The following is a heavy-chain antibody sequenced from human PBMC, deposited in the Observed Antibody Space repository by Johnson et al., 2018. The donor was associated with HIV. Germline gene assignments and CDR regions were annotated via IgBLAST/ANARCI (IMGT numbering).Heavy chain of an antibody. CDR1: GFTFDDYA. CDR3: ARDPSPGPGGAFDI. V-gene: IGHV3-9*01. J-gene: IGHJ3*02. Sequence: VQLVESGGGLVQPGRSLKLSCAASGFTFDDYAMHWVRQTPGKGLEWVSRINSDGSNTTYTESVKGRFTISRDNSENTLYLQMNSLRAEDTAVYYCARDPSPGPGGAFDIWGQGTMVTVSS. CDR2: INSDGSNT.